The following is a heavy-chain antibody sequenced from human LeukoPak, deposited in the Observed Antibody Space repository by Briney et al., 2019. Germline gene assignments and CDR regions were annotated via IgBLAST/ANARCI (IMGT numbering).Heavy chain of an antibody. Sequence: SETLSLTCAVYGESFSGYYWSWIRQPPGKGLEWIGEINHSGSTNYNPSLKSRVTISVDTSKNQFSLKLSSVTAADTAVYYCARQEQWLPYYFDYWGQGTLVTVSS. CDR3: ARQEQWLPYYFDY. V-gene: IGHV4-34*01. CDR2: INHSGST. CDR1: GESFSGYY. D-gene: IGHD6-19*01. J-gene: IGHJ4*02.